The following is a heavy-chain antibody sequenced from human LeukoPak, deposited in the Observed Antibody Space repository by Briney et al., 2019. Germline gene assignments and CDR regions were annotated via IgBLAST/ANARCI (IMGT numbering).Heavy chain of an antibody. V-gene: IGHV3-23*01. CDR2: ISGSGDST. Sequence: PGGSLRPSCAASGFTFSSYAMSWVRQAPGKGLEWVSAISGSGDSTYYADSVKGRFTISRDNSKNTLYLQMNSLRAEDTAVYYCAKKPYDFWSGYCDYWGQGTLVTVSS. J-gene: IGHJ4*02. CDR1: GFTFSSYA. D-gene: IGHD3-3*01. CDR3: AKKPYDFWSGYCDY.